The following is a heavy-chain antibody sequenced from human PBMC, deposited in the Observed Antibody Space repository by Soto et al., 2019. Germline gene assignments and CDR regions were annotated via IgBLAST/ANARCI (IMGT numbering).Heavy chain of an antibody. Sequence: QVQLVQSGAAVRQPASSVKVSCKTSGGTFSSYAISWVRQAPRQGLEWMGGNVPIVDTSTYAQKFQGRVTITADESTSTVYMELSSLRSDDTAVYYCVRVVAIPGYPDNWGQGTLVTVSS. D-gene: IGHD5-12*01. CDR1: GGTFSSYA. CDR2: NVPIVDTS. CDR3: VRVVAIPGYPDN. J-gene: IGHJ4*02. V-gene: IGHV1-69*12.